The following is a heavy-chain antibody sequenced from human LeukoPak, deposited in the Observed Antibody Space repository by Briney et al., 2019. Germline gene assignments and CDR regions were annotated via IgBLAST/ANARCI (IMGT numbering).Heavy chain of an antibody. D-gene: IGHD4-17*01. V-gene: IGHV3-48*01. Sequence: GGSLRLSCAASGFTFSAYSINWVRQAPGKGLEWISYISSSSTIIYYADSVKGRFTISRDNSKNTLYLQMNSLRAEDTAVYYCARDLRLTYYFDYWGQGTLVTVSS. CDR2: ISSSSTII. CDR1: GFTFSAYS. CDR3: ARDLRLTYYFDY. J-gene: IGHJ4*02.